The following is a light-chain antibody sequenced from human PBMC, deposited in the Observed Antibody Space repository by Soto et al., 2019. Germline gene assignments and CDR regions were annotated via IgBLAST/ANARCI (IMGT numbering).Light chain of an antibody. Sequence: EIVLTLSPGVLSLSPGDRATLSCRAGQSVSRSDLAWYQQKPGQAPRLLIYGASTRPTGIPDRFSGSGSGTDFALTISRLEPEDFAVYYCQQYGGSPLYTFGQGTKLEIK. CDR2: GAS. CDR3: QQYGGSPLYT. V-gene: IGKV3-20*01. CDR1: QSVSRSD. J-gene: IGKJ2*01.